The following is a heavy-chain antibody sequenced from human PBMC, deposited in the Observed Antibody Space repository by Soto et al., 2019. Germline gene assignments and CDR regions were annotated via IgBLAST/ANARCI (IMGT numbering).Heavy chain of an antibody. V-gene: IGHV1-3*01. CDR3: ARDYYGAGSYYSTFDC. CDR2: INAGNGNT. J-gene: IGHJ4*02. Sequence: QVQLVQSGAEVKKPGASVKVSCKASGYTFTSYAMHWVRQAPGQRLEWMGWINAGNGNTKYSQKFQGRVTITRDTSASTAYMELSSLRSEATAVYSCARDYYGAGSYYSTFDCWGQGTLVTVSS. D-gene: IGHD3-10*01. CDR1: GYTFTSYA.